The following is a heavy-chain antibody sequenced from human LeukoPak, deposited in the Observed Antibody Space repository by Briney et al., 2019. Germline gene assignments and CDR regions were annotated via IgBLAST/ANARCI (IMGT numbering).Heavy chain of an antibody. CDR1: GFTFSTYA. Sequence: PGGSLRLSCAVSGFTFSTYAMSWVRQAPGKGLEWVSAISGSGGNTYYADSVKGRFTISRDNSKNTLYLQMNSLRAEDTAVYYCAKDRGFGAAAGHSFYFDYWGQGTLVTVSS. CDR2: ISGSGGNT. J-gene: IGHJ4*02. CDR3: AKDRGFGAAAGHSFYFDY. D-gene: IGHD6-25*01. V-gene: IGHV3-23*01.